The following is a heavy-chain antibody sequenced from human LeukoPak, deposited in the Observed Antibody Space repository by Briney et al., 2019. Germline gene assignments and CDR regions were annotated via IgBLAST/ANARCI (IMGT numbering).Heavy chain of an antibody. V-gene: IGHV3-33*01. CDR3: ARDLGGGFCSSTSCYAGVDY. J-gene: IGHJ4*02. CDR2: IWYDGSNK. CDR1: GLTFSSYG. D-gene: IGHD2-2*01. Sequence: GGSLRLSCAASGLTFSSYGMHWVRQAPGKGLEWVAVIWYDGSNKYYADSVKGRFTISRDNSKNTLYLQMNSLRAEDTAVYYCARDLGGGFCSSTSCYAGVDYWGQGTLVTVSS.